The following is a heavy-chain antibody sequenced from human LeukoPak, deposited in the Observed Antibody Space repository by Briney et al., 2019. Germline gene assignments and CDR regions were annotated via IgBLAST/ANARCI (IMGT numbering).Heavy chain of an antibody. J-gene: IGHJ4*02. D-gene: IGHD5-12*01. CDR2: INNSGST. CDR1: GGSFSGYY. Sequence: SETLSLTCAVYGGSFSGYYWTWIRQSPGKGLQWIGGINNSGSTNCNPSLKSRVTVSVDTSKNQFSLKLTSVTAADTATYYCARARETVAIDYWGQGTLVTVSS. CDR3: ARARETVAIDY. V-gene: IGHV4-34*01.